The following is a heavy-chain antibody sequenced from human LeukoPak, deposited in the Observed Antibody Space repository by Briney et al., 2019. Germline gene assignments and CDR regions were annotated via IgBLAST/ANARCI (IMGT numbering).Heavy chain of an antibody. CDR1: GGSVNSGSYY. CDR2: IYYSGST. J-gene: IGHJ4*02. V-gene: IGHV4-61*01. D-gene: IGHD4-17*01. CDR3: ARSPDYGDYVPPIDY. Sequence: SETLSLTCTVSGGSVNSGSYYWNWIRQPPGKGLEWIGYIYYSGSTNYNPSLKSRVTISVDTSKNQFSLKLSSVTAADTAVYYCARSPDYGDYVPPIDYWGQGTLVTVSS.